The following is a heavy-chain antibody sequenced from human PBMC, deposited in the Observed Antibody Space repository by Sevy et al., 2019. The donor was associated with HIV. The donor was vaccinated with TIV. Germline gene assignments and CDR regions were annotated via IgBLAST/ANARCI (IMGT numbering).Heavy chain of an antibody. J-gene: IGHJ4*02. CDR2: ISCRGTST. CDR1: GFTFRSYA. D-gene: IGHD6-19*01. CDR3: AKAGVAVGGTFDLFYFDY. Sequence: GGSLRLSCAASGFTFRSYAMSWVRQAPGKGLEWVSSISCRGTSTYYADSVKGRFTISRDSSKSTLYLHMSSLRTEDTAIYYCAKAGVAVGGTFDLFYFDYWGQGTLVTVSS. V-gene: IGHV3-23*01.